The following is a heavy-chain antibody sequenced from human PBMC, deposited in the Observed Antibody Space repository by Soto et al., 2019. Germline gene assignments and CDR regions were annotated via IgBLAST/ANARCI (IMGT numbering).Heavy chain of an antibody. CDR3: ARANGRGNYGGNPLLYYYYGMDV. D-gene: IGHD4-17*01. V-gene: IGHV1-2*04. Sequence: ASVKVSCKASGYTFTGYYMHWVRQAPGQGLEWMGWINPNSGGTNYAQKFQGWVTMTRDTSISTAYMELSRLRSDDTAVYYCARANGRGNYGGNPLLYYYYGMDVWGQGTLVTVSS. CDR1: GYTFTGYY. CDR2: INPNSGGT. J-gene: IGHJ6*02.